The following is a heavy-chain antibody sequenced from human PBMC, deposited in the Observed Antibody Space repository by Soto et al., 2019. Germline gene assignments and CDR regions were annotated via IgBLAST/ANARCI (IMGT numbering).Heavy chain of an antibody. J-gene: IGHJ6*02. V-gene: IGHV4-31*03. CDR2: IYYSGST. CDR1: GGSISNGGYY. Sequence: SETLSLTCTVSGGSISNGGYYWTWIRQHPGKGLEWIGYIYYSGSTYYNPSLKSRVTISVDTSKNQFSLKLTSVTAADTAVYYCARDVSDFWSGHEGMDVWGQGTTVTVSS. D-gene: IGHD3-3*01. CDR3: ARDVSDFWSGHEGMDV.